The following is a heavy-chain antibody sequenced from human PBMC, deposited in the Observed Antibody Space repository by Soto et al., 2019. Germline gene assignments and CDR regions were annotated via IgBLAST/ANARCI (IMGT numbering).Heavy chain of an antibody. J-gene: IGHJ4*02. D-gene: IGHD1-7*01. V-gene: IGHV3-73*01. Sequence: EVQLVESGGGLVQPGGSLKLSCAASGFTFSGSAMHWVRQASGKGLEWVGRIRSKANSYATAYAASVKGRFTISRDDSKNTAYLQMNSLKTEDTAVYYCTRGGGNWNYGDYWGQGTLVTVSS. CDR3: TRGGGNWNYGDY. CDR1: GFTFSGSA. CDR2: IRSKANSYAT.